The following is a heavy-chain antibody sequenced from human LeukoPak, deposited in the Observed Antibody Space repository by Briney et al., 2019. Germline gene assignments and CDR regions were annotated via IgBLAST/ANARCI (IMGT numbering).Heavy chain of an antibody. Sequence: PGGSLRLSCAASGFTFSDYYMSWIRQAPGKGLEWVAFIRYDGSNKYYADSVKGRFTISRDNSKNTLYLQMNSLRAEDTAVYYCAKDRGTGGYYFDYWGQGTLVTVSS. V-gene: IGHV3-30*02. D-gene: IGHD1-26*01. CDR1: GFTFSDYY. CDR3: AKDRGTGGYYFDY. CDR2: IRYDGSNK. J-gene: IGHJ4*02.